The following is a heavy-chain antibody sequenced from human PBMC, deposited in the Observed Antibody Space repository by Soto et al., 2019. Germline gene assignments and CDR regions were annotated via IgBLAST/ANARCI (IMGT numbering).Heavy chain of an antibody. Sequence: SETLSLTCAVYGGSFSGYYWSWIRQPPGKGLEWIGEINHSGSTNYNPSLKSRVTISVDTPKNQFSLKLSSVTAADTAVYYCARRGYSSGWYLSWFDPWGQGTLVTVSS. V-gene: IGHV4-34*01. J-gene: IGHJ5*02. CDR2: INHSGST. CDR3: ARRGYSSGWYLSWFDP. D-gene: IGHD6-19*01. CDR1: GGSFSGYY.